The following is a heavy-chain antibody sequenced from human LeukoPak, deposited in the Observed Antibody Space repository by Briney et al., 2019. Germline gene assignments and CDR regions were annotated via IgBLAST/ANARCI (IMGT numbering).Heavy chain of an antibody. D-gene: IGHD6-19*01. CDR3: ATGDSIAVAVEYFHH. J-gene: IGHJ1*01. V-gene: IGHV1-69*10. Sequence: GASVKVSCKASGGIFSSYAFSWVRQAPGQGLEXXXXIITILGKESYAQKFQGRVTITADESTSTAYMELSSLRSEDTAVYYCATGDSIAVAVEYFHHWGQGTLVTVSS. CDR1: GGIFSSYA. CDR2: IITILGKE.